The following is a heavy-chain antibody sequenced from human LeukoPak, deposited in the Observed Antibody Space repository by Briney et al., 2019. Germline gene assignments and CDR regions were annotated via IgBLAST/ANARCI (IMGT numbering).Heavy chain of an antibody. Sequence: ASVKVSCKASGYTFTSYAMHWVRQAPGQRLEWMGWINAGNGNTKYSQKFQGRVTITRDTSASTAYMELSSLRSEDTAVYYCARGVENPLVTNYYDSSADGWFDPWGQGTLVTVSS. CDR1: GYTFTSYA. CDR3: ARGVENPLVTNYYDSSADGWFDP. J-gene: IGHJ5*02. D-gene: IGHD3-22*01. CDR2: INAGNGNT. V-gene: IGHV1-3*01.